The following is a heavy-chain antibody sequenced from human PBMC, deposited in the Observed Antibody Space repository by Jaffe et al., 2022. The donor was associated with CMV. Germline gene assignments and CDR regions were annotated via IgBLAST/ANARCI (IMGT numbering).Heavy chain of an antibody. CDR2: IYYSGST. Sequence: QLQLQESGPGLVKPSETLSLTCTVSGGSISSSSYYWGWIRQPPGKGLEWIGSIYYSGSTYYNPSLKSRVTISVDTSKNQFSLKLSSVTAADTAVYYCARQIDYYDSSGPLPRRVDAFDIWGQGTMVTVSS. CDR1: GGSISSSSYY. D-gene: IGHD3-22*01. V-gene: IGHV4-39*01. J-gene: IGHJ3*02. CDR3: ARQIDYYDSSGPLPRRVDAFDI.